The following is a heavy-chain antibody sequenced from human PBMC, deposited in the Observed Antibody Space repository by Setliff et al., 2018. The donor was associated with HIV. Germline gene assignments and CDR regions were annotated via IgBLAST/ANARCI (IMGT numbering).Heavy chain of an antibody. D-gene: IGHD3-22*01. CDR3: AKGEVFAYYYDSSGLFDI. J-gene: IGHJ3*02. V-gene: IGHV3-48*01. Sequence: GGSLRLSCAASGFTFDTYWMHWVRQAPGKGLEWVSYISSTSSTIYYADPVKGRFTISRDNSKNTLYLQMNSLRAEDTAVYYCAKGEVFAYYYDSSGLFDIWGQGTMVTVSS. CDR2: ISSTSSTI. CDR1: GFTFDTYW.